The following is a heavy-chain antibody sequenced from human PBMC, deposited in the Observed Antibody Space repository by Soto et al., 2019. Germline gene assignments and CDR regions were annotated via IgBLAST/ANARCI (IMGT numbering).Heavy chain of an antibody. CDR3: AKDGYFGVITNWFDP. Sequence: EVQLVESGGGLVQPGRSLRLSCAASGFTFDDYAMHWVRQAPGKGLEWVSGISWNSGSIGYADSVKGRFTISRDNAKNSLYLQMNSLRAEDTALYYCAKDGYFGVITNWFDPWGQGTLVTVSS. V-gene: IGHV3-9*01. D-gene: IGHD3-3*01. J-gene: IGHJ5*02. CDR1: GFTFDDYA. CDR2: ISWNSGSI.